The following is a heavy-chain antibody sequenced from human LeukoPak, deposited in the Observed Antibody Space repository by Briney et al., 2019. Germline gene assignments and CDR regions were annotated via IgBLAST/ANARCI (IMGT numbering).Heavy chain of an antibody. Sequence: ASVKVSCKASGYTFTSYGISWVRQAPGQGLEWMGWINPNSGGTNYAQKFQGRVTMTRDTSISTAYMELSRLRSDDTAVYYCATCSTSCTAYYYYYYMDVWGKGTTVTVSS. CDR3: ATCSTSCTAYYYYYYMDV. CDR2: INPNSGGT. V-gene: IGHV1-2*02. CDR1: GYTFTSYG. J-gene: IGHJ6*03. D-gene: IGHD2-2*01.